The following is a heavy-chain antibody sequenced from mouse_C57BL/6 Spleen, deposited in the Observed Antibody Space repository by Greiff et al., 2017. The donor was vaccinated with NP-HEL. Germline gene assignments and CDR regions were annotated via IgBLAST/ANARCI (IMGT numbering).Heavy chain of an antibody. CDR1: GYTFTSYW. Sequence: QVQLQQPGAELVKPGASVKLSCKASGYTFTSYWMHWVKQRPGQGLEWIGMIHPNSGSTNYNEKFKSKATLTVDKSSSTAYMQLSILTSEDSAGDCCARDCYGGDFDVWGTGTTVTVSS. J-gene: IGHJ1*03. D-gene: IGHD1-1*01. CDR3: ARDCYGGDFDV. V-gene: IGHV1-64*01. CDR2: IHPNSGST.